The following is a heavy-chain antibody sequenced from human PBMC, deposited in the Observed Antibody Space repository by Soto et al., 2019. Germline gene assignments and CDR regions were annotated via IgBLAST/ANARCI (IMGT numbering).Heavy chain of an antibody. J-gene: IGHJ6*03. CDR2: MNPNSGDT. CDR1: GYRFSDYY. Sequence: ASVKVSCKASGYRFSDYYLHWVRQAPGQGPEWMGWMNPNSGDTKYAQKFKGRVTMTRDTSVRTAFMELNWLKSDDTAVYYCARESGGATATLDSYYFYMDVWGIGTTVTVSS. CDR3: ARESGGATATLDSYYFYMDV. V-gene: IGHV1-2*02. D-gene: IGHD5-12*01.